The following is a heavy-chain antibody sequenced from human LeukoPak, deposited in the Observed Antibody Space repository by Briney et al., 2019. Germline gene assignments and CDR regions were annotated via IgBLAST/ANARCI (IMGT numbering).Heavy chain of an antibody. CDR1: GFTFSSYS. CDR2: ISSSSSYI. V-gene: IGHV3-21*01. J-gene: IGHJ4*02. CDR3: AGEGNYYGSGSYRY. Sequence: GGSLRLSCAASGFTFSSYSMNWVRQAPGKGLEWVSSISSSSSYIYYADSVKGRFTISRDNAKNSLYLQMNSLRAEDTAVYYCAGEGNYYGSGSYRYWGQGTLVTVSS. D-gene: IGHD3-10*01.